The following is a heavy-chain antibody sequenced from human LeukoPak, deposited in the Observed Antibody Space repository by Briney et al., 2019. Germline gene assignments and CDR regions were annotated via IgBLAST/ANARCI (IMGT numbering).Heavy chain of an antibody. D-gene: IGHD6-13*01. V-gene: IGHV3-72*01. CDR1: GFTFSDHY. Sequence: PGGSLRLSCVASGFTFSDHYMDWVRQAPGKGLEWVGRSRNRVNAYSTVYAAPVKSRFTISRDDSGNSLYLQMNSLKTEDTAVYYCARGPLIAAAGTWWGQGTLVTVSS. CDR2: SRNRVNAYST. J-gene: IGHJ4*02. CDR3: ARGPLIAAAGTW.